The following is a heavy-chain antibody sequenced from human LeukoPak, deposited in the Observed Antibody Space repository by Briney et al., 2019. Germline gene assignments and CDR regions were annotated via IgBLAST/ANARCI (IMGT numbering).Heavy chain of an antibody. J-gene: IGHJ4*02. D-gene: IGHD1-20*01. Sequence: PSETLSLTCTVSGGSISSYYWSWIRQPPGKGLERIGYIYYSGSTNYNPSLKSRVTISVDTSKNQFSLKLSSVTAADTAVYYCARVGDYNWNYFDYWGQGTLVTVSS. CDR1: GGSISSYY. CDR3: ARVGDYNWNYFDY. V-gene: IGHV4-59*01. CDR2: IYYSGST.